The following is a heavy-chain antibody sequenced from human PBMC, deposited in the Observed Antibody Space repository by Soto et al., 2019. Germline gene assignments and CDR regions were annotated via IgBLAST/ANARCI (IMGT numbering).Heavy chain of an antibody. V-gene: IGHV4-59*08. Sequence: QVQLQESGPGLVKPSETLSLTCTVSGGSISSYYWSWIRQPPGKGLEWIGYIYYSGSTNYNPSLKGRVTLSINPSKNQFSLKLGFVTAGNTAGDYCAGHGDFLGELSLSHWGQGTLVTVSS. D-gene: IGHD3-16*02. CDR2: IYYSGST. J-gene: IGHJ4*02. CDR1: GGSISSYY. CDR3: AGHGDFLGELSLSH.